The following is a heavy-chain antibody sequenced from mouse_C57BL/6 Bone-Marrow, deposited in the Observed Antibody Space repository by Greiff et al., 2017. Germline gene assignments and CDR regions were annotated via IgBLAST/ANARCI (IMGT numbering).Heavy chain of an antibody. J-gene: IGHJ4*01. CDR2: IDPSDSYT. D-gene: IGHD2-3*01. CDR3: ARGGWLGYAMDY. Sequence: QVQLKQPGAELVKPGASVKLSCKASGYTFTSYWMQWVKQRPGQGLEWTGEIDPSDSYTNYNQKFKGKATLTVDTSSSTAYMQLSSLTSEDSAVYYCARGGWLGYAMDYWGQGTSVTVSS. V-gene: IGHV1-50*01. CDR1: GYTFTSYW.